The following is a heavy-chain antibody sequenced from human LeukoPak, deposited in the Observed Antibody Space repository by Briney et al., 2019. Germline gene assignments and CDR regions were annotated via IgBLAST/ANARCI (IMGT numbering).Heavy chain of an antibody. V-gene: IGHV3-48*03. D-gene: IGHD1-26*01. J-gene: IGHJ4*02. CDR3: ARIGQVGASDY. Sequence: GGSLRLSCVASGFTFSSYEMNWVRQAPGKGLEWVSYISSSGSTIYYADSVKGRFTISRDNAKNSLYLQMNSLRAEDTAVYYCARIGQVGASDYWGQGTLVTVSS. CDR2: ISSSGSTI. CDR1: GFTFSSYE.